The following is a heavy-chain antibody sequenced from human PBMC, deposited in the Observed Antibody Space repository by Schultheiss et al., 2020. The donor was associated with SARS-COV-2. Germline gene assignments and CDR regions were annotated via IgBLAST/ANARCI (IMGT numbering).Heavy chain of an antibody. V-gene: IGHV4-61*08. D-gene: IGHD3-3*01. Sequence: SETLSLTCTVSGGSISSGGYYWSWIRQHPGKGLEWIGYIYYSGSTNYNPSLKSRVTISVDTSKNQFSLKLSSVTAADTAVYYCARSKGMFWSGYYNDAFDIWGQGTMVTVSS. CDR1: GGSISSGGYY. CDR3: ARSKGMFWSGYYNDAFDI. J-gene: IGHJ3*02. CDR2: IYYSGST.